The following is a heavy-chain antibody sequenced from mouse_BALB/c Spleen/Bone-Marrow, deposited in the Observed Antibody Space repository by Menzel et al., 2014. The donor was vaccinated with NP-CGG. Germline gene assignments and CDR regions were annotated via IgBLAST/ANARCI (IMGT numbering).Heavy chain of an antibody. CDR1: GFNIKDYY. CDR2: IDPENGNT. Sequence: VQLQQSGAELVRPEALVKLSCKASGFNIKDYYMHWVKQRPEQGLEWIGWIDPENGNTIYDPKFQGKASITADTSSNTAYLKLSSLTSEDTAVYYCAPIYDGYYVAWFAYWGQGTLVTVSA. J-gene: IGHJ3*01. V-gene: IGHV14-1*02. CDR3: APIYDGYYVAWFAY. D-gene: IGHD2-3*01.